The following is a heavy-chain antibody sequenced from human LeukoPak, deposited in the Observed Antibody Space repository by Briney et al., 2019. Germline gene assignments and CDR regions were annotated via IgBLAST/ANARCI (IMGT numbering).Heavy chain of an antibody. D-gene: IGHD3-10*01. CDR1: GFTFSSYA. V-gene: IGHV3-30-3*01. CDR2: ISYDGSNK. J-gene: IGHJ5*02. Sequence: GGSLRLSCAASGFTFSSYAMHWVRQAPGKGLEWVAVISYDGSNKYYADSVKGRFTISRDNSKNTLYLQMNSPRAEDTAVYYCARDLFPWLASGIGWFDPWGQGTLVTVSS. CDR3: ARDLFPWLASGIGWFDP.